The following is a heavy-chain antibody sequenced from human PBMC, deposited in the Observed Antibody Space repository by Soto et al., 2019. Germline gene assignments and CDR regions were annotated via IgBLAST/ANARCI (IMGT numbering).Heavy chain of an antibody. J-gene: IGHJ5*02. CDR2: ISGSGGST. D-gene: IGHD1-26*01. CDR3: AKDMDHSGSYYIFIFDP. Sequence: PGGSLRLSCAASGFTFSSYAMSWVRQAPGKGLEWVSAISGSGGSTYYADSVKGRFTISRDNSKNTLYLQMNSLRAEDTAVYYCAKDMDHSGSYYIFIFDPWGQGTLVTVSS. CDR1: GFTFSSYA. V-gene: IGHV3-23*01.